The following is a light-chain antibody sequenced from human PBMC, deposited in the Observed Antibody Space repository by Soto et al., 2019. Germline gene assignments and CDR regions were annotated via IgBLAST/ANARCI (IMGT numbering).Light chain of an antibody. CDR3: QQYNSYWT. Sequence: DLQMTQSPSTLSGSVGDRVTITCRASQTISSWLAWYQQKPGKAPKLLIYKASTLKSGVPSRFSGSGSGTEFTLTISSLQPDDFATYYCQQYNSYWTFGQGTKV. J-gene: IGKJ1*01. CDR2: KAS. CDR1: QTISSW. V-gene: IGKV1-5*03.